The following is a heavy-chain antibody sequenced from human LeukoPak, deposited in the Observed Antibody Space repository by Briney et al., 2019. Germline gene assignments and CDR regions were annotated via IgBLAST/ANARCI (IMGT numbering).Heavy chain of an antibody. V-gene: IGHV3-53*01. CDR3: ARIDSSGFYPAY. Sequence: PGGSLRLSCAASGFTLRSNFMGWVRQAPGKGLEWVSVVYGGGTTYYADSVKGRFTISRDNSKNALYLQMNSLRVEDTAVYYCARIDSSGFYPAYWGQGTLVTVSS. D-gene: IGHD3-22*01. J-gene: IGHJ4*02. CDR2: VYGGGTT. CDR1: GFTLRSNF.